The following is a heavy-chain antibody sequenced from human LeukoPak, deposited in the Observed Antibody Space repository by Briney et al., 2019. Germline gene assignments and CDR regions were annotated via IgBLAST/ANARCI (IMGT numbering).Heavy chain of an antibody. CDR2: IYYSGST. CDR3: ARTDTARGEYYFDY. D-gene: IGHD5-18*01. J-gene: IGHJ4*02. V-gene: IGHV4-31*03. Sequence: SQTLSLTCTVSGGSISSGGYYWSWIRQHPGKGLEWIGYIYYSGSTYYNPSLKSRVTISVDTSKNQFSLKLSSVTAADTAVYYSARTDTARGEYYFDYWGQGTLVTVSS. CDR1: GGSISSGGYY.